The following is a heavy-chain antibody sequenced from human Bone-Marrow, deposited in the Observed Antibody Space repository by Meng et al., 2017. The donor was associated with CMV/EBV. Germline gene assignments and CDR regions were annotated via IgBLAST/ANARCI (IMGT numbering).Heavy chain of an antibody. CDR3: ARDRLSPYYDSGSASFATTHGVDV. V-gene: IGHV1-2*02. J-gene: IGHJ6*02. D-gene: IGHD3-3*01. CDR1: GYTFTGYY. CDR2: INPNSGGT. Sequence: ASVKVSCKASGYTFTGYYMHWVRQAPGQGLEWMGWINPNSGGTNYAQKFQGRVTMTRDTSISTAYMELSRLRSDDTAVYYCARDRLSPYYDSGSASFATTHGVDVWGQGTTVTVSS.